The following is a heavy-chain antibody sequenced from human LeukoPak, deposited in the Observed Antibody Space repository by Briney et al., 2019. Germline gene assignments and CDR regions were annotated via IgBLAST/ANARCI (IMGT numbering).Heavy chain of an antibody. CDR1: GFTFSSYA. CDR2: ISGSGGST. D-gene: IGHD3-22*01. J-gene: IGHJ4*02. V-gene: IGHV3-23*01. CDR3: AKDRGNYDSSAYYYTDSGYFDY. Sequence: GGSLRLSCAASGFTFSSYAMSWVRQAPGKGLEWVSAISGSGGSTYYADSVKGRFTISRDNSKNTLYLQMNSLRAEDTAVYYCAKDRGNYDSSAYYYTDSGYFDYWGQGTLVTVSS.